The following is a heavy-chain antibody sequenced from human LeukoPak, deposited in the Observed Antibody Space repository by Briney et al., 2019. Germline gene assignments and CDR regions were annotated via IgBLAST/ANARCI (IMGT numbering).Heavy chain of an antibody. D-gene: IGHD3-22*01. Sequence: ASVKVSCKASGYTFTSYYMHWVRQAPGQGLEWMGIINPSGGSTSYAQKFQGRVTMTGDTSTSTVYMELSSLRSEDTAVYYCAREGGHDSSGYQDPPGFDYWGQGTLVTVSS. CDR2: INPSGGST. CDR1: GYTFTSYY. J-gene: IGHJ4*02. V-gene: IGHV1-46*01. CDR3: AREGGHDSSGYQDPPGFDY.